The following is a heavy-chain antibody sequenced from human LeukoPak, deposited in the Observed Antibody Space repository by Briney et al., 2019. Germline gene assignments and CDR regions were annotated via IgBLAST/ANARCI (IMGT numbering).Heavy chain of an antibody. D-gene: IGHD4-11*01. CDR1: GFDFSNYW. V-gene: IGHV3-7*03. Sequence: GGSLRLSCAASGFDFSNYWMYWVRQAPGKGLEWVANIKQDGSEKYYVDSVRGRFTVSRDNAKNSLSLQMNSLRAEDTAVYYCASNYGGWGQGTLVTVSS. J-gene: IGHJ4*02. CDR3: ASNYGG. CDR2: IKQDGSEK.